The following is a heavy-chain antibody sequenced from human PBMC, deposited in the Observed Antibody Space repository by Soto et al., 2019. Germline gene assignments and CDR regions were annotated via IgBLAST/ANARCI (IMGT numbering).Heavy chain of an antibody. V-gene: IGHV5-51*01. CDR2: IYPCDSDT. J-gene: IGHJ6*02. CDR3: ARLSVTSPSNGMDV. D-gene: IGHD4-17*01. Sequence: GESLKMSCDCSGYSFTIYWIGLGRRIPGKGLEWMWIIYPCDSDTRYSPSFQGQVTISADKSISTAYLQWRSLKASDTAMYYCARLSVTSPSNGMDVWGQGATVTFS. CDR1: GYSFTIYW.